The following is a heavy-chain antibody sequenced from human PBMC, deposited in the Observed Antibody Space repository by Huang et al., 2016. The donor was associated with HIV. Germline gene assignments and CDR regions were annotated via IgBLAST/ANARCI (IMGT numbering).Heavy chain of an antibody. Sequence: QMRFQESGPGLVKPSGTLSLTCNVSGGSINTGRYYWGWIRQPPGKGLEWVGSLYYTGKMHYDQSLKGRHTMSADTSKNQFSLNLSSVTAADTAIYYCARNHDFWRGRMFAISYFDVWGRGTLVTVAS. CDR1: GGSINTGRYY. CDR2: LYYTGKM. D-gene: IGHD3-3*01. J-gene: IGHJ2*01. CDR3: ARNHDFWRGRMFAISYFDV. V-gene: IGHV4-39*01.